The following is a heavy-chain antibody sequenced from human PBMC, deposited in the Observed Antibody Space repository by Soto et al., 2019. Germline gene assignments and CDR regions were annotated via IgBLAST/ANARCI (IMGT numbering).Heavy chain of an antibody. CDR2: IKSKTDGGTT. CDR3: TTANIVVVAAAKREPPNY. D-gene: IGHD2-2*01. J-gene: IGHJ4*02. Sequence: PGGSLRLSXAASGFTFSNAWMSWVRQAPGEGLEWVGRIKSKTDGGTTDYAAPVKGRFTISRDDSKNTLYLQMNSLKTEDTAVYYCTTANIVVVAAAKREPPNYWGQGTLVTVS. V-gene: IGHV3-15*01. CDR1: GFTFSNAW.